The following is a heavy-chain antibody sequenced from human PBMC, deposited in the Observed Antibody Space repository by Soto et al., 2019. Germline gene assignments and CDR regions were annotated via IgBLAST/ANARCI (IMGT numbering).Heavy chain of an antibody. D-gene: IGHD3-3*01. V-gene: IGHV4-59*03. CDR1: VGSISSYF. J-gene: IGHJ3*02. Sequence: SETLSLTCSFSVGSISSYFKNCIRQAPGKGLEWIGCIYDSGDANYNPYLKSRVTISLDTSKNQFSLKLSSVTAADTAVYYCVSSRTAVFGDALDIWALGTMVNVSS. CDR3: VSSRTAVFGDALDI. CDR2: IYDSGDA.